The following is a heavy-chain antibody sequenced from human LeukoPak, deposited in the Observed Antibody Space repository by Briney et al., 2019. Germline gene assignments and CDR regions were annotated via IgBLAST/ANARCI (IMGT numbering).Heavy chain of an antibody. CDR1: GFTFSSYA. J-gene: IGHJ4*02. V-gene: IGHV3-30*04. CDR3: ARDHDFWSGSNYFDY. CDR2: ISYDGSNK. D-gene: IGHD3-3*01. Sequence: GRSLRLSCAASGFTFSSYAMHWVRQAPGKGLEWVAVISYDGSNKYYADSVKGRFTISRDNSKNTLYLQMNSLRAEDTAVYYCARDHDFWSGSNYFDYWGQGTLVTVSS.